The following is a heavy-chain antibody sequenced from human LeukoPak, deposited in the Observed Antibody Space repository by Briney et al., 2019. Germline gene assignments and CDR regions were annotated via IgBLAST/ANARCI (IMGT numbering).Heavy chain of an antibody. CDR1: GGSISSSSYY. CDR3: ARGRRDGYNRGDFDY. CDR2: IYYSGST. V-gene: IGHV4-39*01. Sequence: SETLSLTCTVSGGSISSSSYYWGWIRQPPGKGLEWIGSIYYSGSTYYNPSLKSRVTISVDTSKNQFSLKLSSVTAADTAVYYCARGRRDGYNRGDFDYWGQGTLVTVSS. D-gene: IGHD5-24*01. J-gene: IGHJ4*02.